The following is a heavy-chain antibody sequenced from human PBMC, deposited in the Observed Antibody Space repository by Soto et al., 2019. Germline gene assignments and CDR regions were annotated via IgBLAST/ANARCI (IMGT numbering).Heavy chain of an antibody. D-gene: IGHD1-1*01. V-gene: IGHV3-74*01. CDR2: IKGDGSDT. J-gene: IGHJ4*02. CDR1: GFTFSSSR. CDR3: STLGGPHLESRDY. Sequence: EVRLVESGGGLVQPGGSLRLSCAAPGFTFSSSRMHWVRQFPGKGLVWVSHIKGDGSDTSYAESVKGRFTVSRDNAKDTLYLQMSNLRAEDTALYYCSTLGGPHLESRDYWGQGTLVTVSS.